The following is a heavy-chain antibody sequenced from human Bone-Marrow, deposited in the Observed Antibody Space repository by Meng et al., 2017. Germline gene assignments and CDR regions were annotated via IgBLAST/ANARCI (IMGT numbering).Heavy chain of an antibody. D-gene: IGHD3-16*01. J-gene: IGHJ6*02. CDR2: INPKSGDT. CDR3: TRGLSMSGLYTYYYYGMDV. Sequence: ASVKVSCKPSGYNFPDYYIHWVRRAPGQGLEWMGRINPKSGDTHYAQKFQARVTISVDTSKNQFSLKLSSVTAADTAVYYCTRGLSMSGLYTYYYYGMDVWGQGTTVTVSS. CDR1: GYNFPDYY. V-gene: IGHV1-2*06.